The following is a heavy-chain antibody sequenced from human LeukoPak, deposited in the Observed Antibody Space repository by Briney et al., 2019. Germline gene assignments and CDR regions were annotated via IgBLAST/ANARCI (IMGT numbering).Heavy chain of an antibody. CDR1: GFTFSGYA. CDR3: AKDTRFLDWISRFDY. J-gene: IGHJ4*02. CDR2: ISYDGSNK. D-gene: IGHD3/OR15-3a*01. Sequence: GGSLRLSCAASGFTFSGYAMHWVRQAPGKGLEWVAVISYDGSNKYYADSVKGRFTISGDNSKNTLYLQMNSLRVEDTAVYYCAKDTRFLDWISRFDYWGQGALVTVSS. V-gene: IGHV3-30-3*01.